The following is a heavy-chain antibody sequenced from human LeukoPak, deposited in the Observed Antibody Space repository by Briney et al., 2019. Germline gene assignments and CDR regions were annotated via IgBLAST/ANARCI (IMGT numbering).Heavy chain of an antibody. J-gene: IGHJ4*02. CDR1: GYTFTSYY. D-gene: IGHD3-22*01. V-gene: IGHV1-46*01. Sequence: GASVKVSCEASGYTFTSYYMHWVRQAPGQGLEWMGIINPSGGSTSYAQKFQGRVTMTRDTSTSTVYMELSSLRSEDTAVYYCARWVSIGSSGYYVFDYWGQGTLVTVSS. CDR3: ARWVSIGSSGYYVFDY. CDR2: INPSGGST.